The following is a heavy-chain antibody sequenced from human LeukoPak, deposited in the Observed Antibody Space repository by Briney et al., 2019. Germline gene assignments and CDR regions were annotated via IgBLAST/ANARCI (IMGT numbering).Heavy chain of an antibody. CDR3: ARDANSRDDYYYYMDV. V-gene: IGHV4-59*01. D-gene: IGHD6-13*01. CDR2: MYDSGST. Sequence: SETLSLTCTVSGGSISSYYWSWIRQPPGKGLEWIGYMYDSGSTNYNPSLKSRVTISLDTSKNQFSLRLSSVTAADTAVYYCARDANSRDDYYYYMDVWGKGTTATVSS. J-gene: IGHJ6*03. CDR1: GGSISSYY.